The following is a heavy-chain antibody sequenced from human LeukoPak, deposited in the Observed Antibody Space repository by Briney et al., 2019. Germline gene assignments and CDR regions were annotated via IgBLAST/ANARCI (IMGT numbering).Heavy chain of an antibody. J-gene: IGHJ4*02. CDR1: GGSISSYY. D-gene: IGHD3-9*01. V-gene: IGHV4-59*01. CDR2: IYYSGSA. Sequence: SETLSLTCTVSGGSISSYYWSWIRQPPGKGLEWIGYIYYSGSANYNPSLKSRVTISVDTSKNQFSLKLRSVTAADTAVYYCARVTGYMIEDYFDYWGQGILVTVSS. CDR3: ARVTGYMIEDYFDY.